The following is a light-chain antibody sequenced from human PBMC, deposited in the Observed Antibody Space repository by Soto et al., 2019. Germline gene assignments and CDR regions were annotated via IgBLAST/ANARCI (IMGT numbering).Light chain of an antibody. V-gene: IGKV3-15*01. CDR3: RQYDNLPQT. Sequence: VIKERKTTVSGKRGDLGALSCRASQTINNNVAWYQLKDGQVPRLLIYGASTRATDIPARFSGSGSGTEFTLTISSLQSEDLAEYHWRQYDNLPQTLGQGTKVDIK. CDR1: QTINNN. CDR2: GAS. J-gene: IGKJ1*01.